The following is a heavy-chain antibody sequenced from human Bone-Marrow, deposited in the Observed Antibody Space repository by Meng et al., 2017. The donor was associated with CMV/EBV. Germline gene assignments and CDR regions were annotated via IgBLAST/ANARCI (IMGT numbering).Heavy chain of an antibody. D-gene: IGHD2-2*02. Sequence: ASVNVSCKASGYTFTSYYMHWVRQAPGQGLEWMGIINPSGGSTSYAQKFQGRVTMNRDTSTSTVYMELSSLRSEDTAVYYRARDSRYCSSTSCYTGIDYWGEGTLVTVSS. V-gene: IGHV1-46*01. CDR2: INPSGGST. J-gene: IGHJ4*02. CDR3: ARDSRYCSSTSCYTGIDY. CDR1: GYTFTSYY.